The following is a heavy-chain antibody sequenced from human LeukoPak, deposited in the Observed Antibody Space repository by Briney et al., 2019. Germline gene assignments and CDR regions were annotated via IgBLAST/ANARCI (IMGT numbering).Heavy chain of an antibody. CDR2: IYPGDSDT. CDR3: ASGAAMVFFDY. J-gene: IGHJ4*02. CDR1: GYSFTSYW. Sequence: GESLKISCKGSGYSFTSYWIGWVRQMPGKSLEWMGVIYPGDSDTRYSPSFQGQVTISADKSISTAYLQWSSLRASDTAVYYCASGAAMVFFDYWGQGTLVTVSS. V-gene: IGHV5-51*01. D-gene: IGHD5-18*01.